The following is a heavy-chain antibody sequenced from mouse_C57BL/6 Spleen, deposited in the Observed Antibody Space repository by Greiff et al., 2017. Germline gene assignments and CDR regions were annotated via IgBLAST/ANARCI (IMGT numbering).Heavy chain of an antibody. D-gene: IGHD2-10*02. J-gene: IGHJ4*01. V-gene: IGHV1-82*01. Sequence: VQLQQSGPELVKPGASVKISCKASGYAFSSSWMNWVKQRPGKGLEWIGRIYPGDGDTNYNGKFKGKATLTADKSSSTAYMQLSSLTSEDSAVYCCAVWNAMDYWGQGTSVTVSS. CDR2: IYPGDGDT. CDR3: AVWNAMDY. CDR1: GYAFSSSW.